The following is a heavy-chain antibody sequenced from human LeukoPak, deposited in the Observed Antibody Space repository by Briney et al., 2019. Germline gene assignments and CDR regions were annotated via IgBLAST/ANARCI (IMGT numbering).Heavy chain of an antibody. CDR3: AASLPNIVVVPATKGPFGY. J-gene: IGHJ4*02. D-gene: IGHD2-2*01. CDR2: IGTGGDT. CDR1: GFTFSSAD. V-gene: IGHV3-13*01. Sequence: PGGSLRLSCAASGFTFSSADLHWVRQVTGKGLEWVSAIGTGGDTYYADSVRGRFTISRDNAKNSLYLQMNSLRAEDTAVYYCAASLPNIVVVPATKGPFGYWGQGTLVTVSS.